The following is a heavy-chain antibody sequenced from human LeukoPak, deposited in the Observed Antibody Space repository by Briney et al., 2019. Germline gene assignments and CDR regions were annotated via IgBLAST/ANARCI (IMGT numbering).Heavy chain of an antibody. J-gene: IGHJ4*02. V-gene: IGHV4-30-2*01. CDR1: GGSISSGGYS. D-gene: IGHD5-18*01. CDR2: IYHSGST. Sequence: PSQTLSLTRAVSGGSISSGGYSWRWIRQPPGKGLEWIGYIYHSGSTYYNPSLKSRVTISVDRSKNQFSLKLSSVTAADTAMYYCARDVDTAMGPYFDYWGQGTLVTVSS. CDR3: ARDVDTAMGPYFDY.